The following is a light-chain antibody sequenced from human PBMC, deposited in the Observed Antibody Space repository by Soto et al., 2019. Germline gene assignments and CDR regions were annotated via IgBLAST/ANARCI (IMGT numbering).Light chain of an antibody. CDR2: SNN. CDR1: SSNTGSNT. CDR3: AAWDDSLNGFYV. Sequence: QSVLTQPPSASGTPGQRVTISCSGSSSNTGSNTVNWYQQLPGTAPKLLIYSNNQRLSGVPDRFSGSKSGTSASLAISGLQSEDEADYYCAAWDDSLNGFYVFGTGTKVTVL. J-gene: IGLJ1*01. V-gene: IGLV1-44*01.